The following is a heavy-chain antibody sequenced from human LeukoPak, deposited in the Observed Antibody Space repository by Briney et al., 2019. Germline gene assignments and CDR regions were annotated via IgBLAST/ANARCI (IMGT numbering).Heavy chain of an antibody. CDR2: INPNSGGT. J-gene: IGHJ4*02. CDR1: AYTFTGYY. CDR3: GTLLSNGPFDY. V-gene: IGHV1-2*06. Sequence: ASVKVSCKASAYTFTGYYMHWVRQAPGQGLEWMGRINPNSGGTNYAQKFQGRVTMTRDTSISTAYMELSRLRSDDTAVYYCGTLLSNGPFDYWGQGSLVTVSS.